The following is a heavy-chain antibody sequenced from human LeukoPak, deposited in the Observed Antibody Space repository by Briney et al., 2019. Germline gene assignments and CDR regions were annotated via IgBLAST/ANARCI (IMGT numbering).Heavy chain of an antibody. J-gene: IGHJ4*02. CDR2: ISTYNGNT. D-gene: IGHD3-22*01. CDR3: ARGHPNPWLERSYYFDY. CDR1: NYTFTTYG. Sequence: ASVKVSCKASNYTFTTYGIPWVRQAPGQGLEWMGWISTYNGNTNYAQKFQGRVTMTTDTSTSTAYMELRSLRSDDTAVYYCARGHPNPWLERSYYFDYWGQGTLVTVSS. V-gene: IGHV1-18*01.